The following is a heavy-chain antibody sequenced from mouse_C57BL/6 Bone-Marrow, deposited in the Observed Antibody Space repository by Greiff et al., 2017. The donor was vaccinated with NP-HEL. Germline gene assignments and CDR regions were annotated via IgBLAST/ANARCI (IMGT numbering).Heavy chain of an antibody. CDR1: GFTFSSYA. CDR2: ISDGGSYT. J-gene: IGHJ4*01. V-gene: IGHV5-4*01. Sequence: EVQVVESGGGLVKPGGSLKLSCAASGFTFSSYAMSWVRQTPEQRLEWVATISDGGSYTYYPDNVKGRFTISRDNAKNNLYLQMSHLKSEDTAIYYCASIYYYGSPYAMDYWGQGTTVTVSS. CDR3: ASIYYYGSPYAMDY. D-gene: IGHD1-1*01.